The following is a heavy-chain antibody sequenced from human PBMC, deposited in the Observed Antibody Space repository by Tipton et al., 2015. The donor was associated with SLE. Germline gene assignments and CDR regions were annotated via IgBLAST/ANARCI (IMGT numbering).Heavy chain of an antibody. V-gene: IGHV4-59*01. CDR1: GGSINSYY. CDR3: ARCRGYYPDS. Sequence: TLSLTCTVSGGSINSYYWSWIRQPPGKGLEWIGYIYYSGSTNYNPSLKSRVTISIDTSKNHFSLNLTSVTTADTAVYYCARCRGYYPDSWGQGTLVTVSS. D-gene: IGHD3-22*01. CDR2: IYYSGST. J-gene: IGHJ4*02.